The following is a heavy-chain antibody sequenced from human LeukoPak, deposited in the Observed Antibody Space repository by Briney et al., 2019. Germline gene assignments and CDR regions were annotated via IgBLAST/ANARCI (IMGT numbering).Heavy chain of an antibody. J-gene: IGHJ5*02. D-gene: IGHD3-3*01. CDR1: GDSVSSNSAA. CDR3: ARDQDYDFWSGYRSGWFAP. Sequence: SQTLSLTCAISGDSVSSNSAAWNWIRQSPSRGLEWLGRTYYRSKWYNDYAVSVKSRITINPDTSKNQFSLQLNSVTPEDTAVYYCARDQDYDFWSGYRSGWFAPWGKGTLVTVSS. CDR2: TYYRSKWYN. V-gene: IGHV6-1*01.